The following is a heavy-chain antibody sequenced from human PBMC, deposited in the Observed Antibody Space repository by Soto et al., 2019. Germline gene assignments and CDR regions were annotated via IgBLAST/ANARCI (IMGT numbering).Heavy chain of an antibody. Sequence: QVQLVQSGGEVKKPGASVKVSCKASGYTFTNYGISWVRQAPGQGLEWMGWINVYNGNTKYAQKVQGRVTMTTDTYTSTAYMELRSLRSDDTAVYYCARGVGLGSYYHPYNWFDPWGQGTLFTVSS. CDR2: INVYNGNT. V-gene: IGHV1-18*01. J-gene: IGHJ5*02. D-gene: IGHD3-10*01. CDR3: ARGVGLGSYYHPYNWFDP. CDR1: GYTFTNYG.